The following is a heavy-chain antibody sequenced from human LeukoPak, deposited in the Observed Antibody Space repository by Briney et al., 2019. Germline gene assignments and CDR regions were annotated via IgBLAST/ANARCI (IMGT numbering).Heavy chain of an antibody. CDR1: GSSISSSNW. D-gene: IGHD5-24*01. CDR2: IFYDGST. Sequence: SDTLSLTCAVSGSSISSSNWWGWIRQPPEKRLEWIGYIFYDGSTYYNPSLKSRVTMSVDTSKNQFSLKLTSVTAVDTAVYYCARVRGRDGYNSLDYWGQGTLVTVSS. CDR3: ARVRGRDGYNSLDY. V-gene: IGHV4-28*03. J-gene: IGHJ4*02.